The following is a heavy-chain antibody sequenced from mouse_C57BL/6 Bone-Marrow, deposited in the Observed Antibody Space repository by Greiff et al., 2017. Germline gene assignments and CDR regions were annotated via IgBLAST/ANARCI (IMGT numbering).Heavy chain of an antibody. CDR3: ARRDSNYLFAY. J-gene: IGHJ3*01. V-gene: IGHV1-64*01. Sequence: QVQLQQPGAELVQPGASVKLSCKASGYTFTSYWMHWVKQRPGQGLEWIGMIHPNSGSTNYNEKFKSKATLTVDKSSSTAYMQLSSLTSEDSAVYYCARRDSNYLFAYWGQGTRVTVSA. CDR2: IHPNSGST. CDR1: GYTFTSYW. D-gene: IGHD2-5*01.